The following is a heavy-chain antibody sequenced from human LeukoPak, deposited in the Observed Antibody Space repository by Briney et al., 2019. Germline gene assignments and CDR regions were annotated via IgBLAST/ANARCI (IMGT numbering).Heavy chain of an antibody. V-gene: IGHV3-21*04. CDR3: AKDPTDFDSSGQTYFDY. CDR1: GFTFSSYS. Sequence: AGGSLRLSCAASGFTFSSYSMNWVRQAPGKGLEWVSSISSSSSYIYYADSVKGRFTISRDNAKSSLYLQMNSLKAEDTAIYYCAKDPTDFDSSGQTYFDYWGQGTLVTVSS. J-gene: IGHJ4*02. D-gene: IGHD3-22*01. CDR2: ISSSSSYI.